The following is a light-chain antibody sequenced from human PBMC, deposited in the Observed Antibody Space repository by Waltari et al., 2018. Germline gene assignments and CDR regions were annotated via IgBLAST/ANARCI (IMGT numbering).Light chain of an antibody. V-gene: IGLV1-44*01. J-gene: IGLJ2*01. CDR3: AAWDDSVRGLL. CDR1: SSNIGRNT. CDR2: TNN. Sequence: QSVLTQPPSASGTPGHRVTISCSGSSSNIGRNTVHWYQQFPGTAPKLLISTNNQRPSGVPDRFSGSKSGTSAPLAINGLQSEDEADYYCAAWDDSVRGLLFGGGTKLTVL.